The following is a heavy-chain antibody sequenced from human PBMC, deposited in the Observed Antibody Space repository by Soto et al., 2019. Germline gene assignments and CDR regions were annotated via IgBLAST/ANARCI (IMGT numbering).Heavy chain of an antibody. V-gene: IGHV4-34*01. J-gene: IGHJ4*02. D-gene: IGHD6-13*01. Sequence: QVQLQQWGAGLLKPSETLSLTCAVYGGSFSGYYWTWIRQPPGKGLEWIGEINDSGGTDYNPSLKSRVPISLDTSKNQLSLKLSSVTAADTAVYYCARGRKGFSSSCYVDWGQGTLVTVSS. CDR3: ARGRKGFSSSCYVD. CDR2: INDSGGT. CDR1: GGSFSGYY.